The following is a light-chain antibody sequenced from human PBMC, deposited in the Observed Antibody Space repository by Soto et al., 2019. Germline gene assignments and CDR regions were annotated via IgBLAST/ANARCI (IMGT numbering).Light chain of an antibody. Sequence: DIVMTQSPDALAVSLGERATINGKSSQSGLYSANHENYFAWYQQKPGQPPKLLIYWASTREYGVPDRFSGSGSGTDFTLTSSSLKAEDVAVYYCQQYYTTPITFGGGTKVEIK. V-gene: IGKV4-1*01. J-gene: IGKJ4*01. CDR3: QQYYTTPIT. CDR1: QSGLYSANHENY. CDR2: WAS.